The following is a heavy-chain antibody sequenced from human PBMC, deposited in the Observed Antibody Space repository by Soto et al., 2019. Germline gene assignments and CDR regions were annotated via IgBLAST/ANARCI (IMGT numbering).Heavy chain of an antibody. Sequence: PSETLSLTCTVSGACISSSRSYWGWIRQPPGKGLEWIVSFYYTGGTYSTYYNPSLKSRVTISVVTSKSQFSLNLRYVTAADTGVYYCASPRQGNCDFLRCYYALGYWDQRPRGTVSS. V-gene: IGHV4-39*01. J-gene: IGHJ4*02. CDR3: ASPRQGNCDFLRCYYALGY. CDR2: FYYTGGT. D-gene: IGHD3-3*01. CDR1: GACISSSRSY.